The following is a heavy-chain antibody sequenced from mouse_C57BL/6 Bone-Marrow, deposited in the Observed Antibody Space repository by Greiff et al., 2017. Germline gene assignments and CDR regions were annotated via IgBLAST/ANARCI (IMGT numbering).Heavy chain of an antibody. CDR2: INPNNGGT. J-gene: IGHJ2*01. V-gene: IGHV1-26*01. Sequence: VQLQQSGPELVKPGASVKISCKASGYTFTDYYMNWVKQSHGKSLEWIGDINPNNGGTSYNQKFKGKATLTVDKSSSTAYMELRSLTSEDSAVYYCAREGVITTVVYFDYWGQGTTLTVSS. D-gene: IGHD1-1*01. CDR1: GYTFTDYY. CDR3: AREGVITTVVYFDY.